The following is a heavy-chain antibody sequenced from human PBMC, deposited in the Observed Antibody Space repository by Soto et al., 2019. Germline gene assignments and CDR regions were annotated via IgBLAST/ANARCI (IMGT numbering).Heavy chain of an antibody. Sequence: QVQLQQSGPRLVKPSGTLSLTCYVSGGSISSTNWWTWVHQPPGKGLEWIGEIYHTGNTNYNPSVRSRVTISVDKSNFDFSLNLRAVTAADTAVYYCATLPPRIEVRLLPIPTWSQGILVTVSS. V-gene: IGHV4-4*02. J-gene: IGHJ4*02. CDR1: GGSISSTNW. CDR3: ATLPPRIEVRLLPIPT. CDR2: IYHTGNT. D-gene: IGHD2-2*02.